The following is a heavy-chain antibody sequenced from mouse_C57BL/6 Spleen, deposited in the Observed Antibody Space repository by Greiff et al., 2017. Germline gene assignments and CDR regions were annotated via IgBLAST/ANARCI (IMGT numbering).Heavy chain of an antibody. V-gene: IGHV5-16*01. CDR3: ARDPPYYYGSSPWYFDG. D-gene: IGHD1-1*01. Sequence: EVQLVESEGGLVQPGSSMKLSCTASGFTFSDYYMAWVRQVPEKGLEWVANINYDGSSTYYLDSLKSRFIISRDNAKNILYLQRSSLKSEDTATYYCARDPPYYYGSSPWYFDGWGTGTTVTVSS. CDR1: GFTFSDYY. CDR2: INYDGSST. J-gene: IGHJ1*03.